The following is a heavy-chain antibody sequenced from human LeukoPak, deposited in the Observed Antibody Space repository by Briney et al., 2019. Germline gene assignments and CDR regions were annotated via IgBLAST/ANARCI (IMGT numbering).Heavy chain of an antibody. CDR2: ISAYNGNT. CDR3: ARPVGDYGDYNWFDP. V-gene: IGHV1-18*01. CDR1: GYTFTSYG. J-gene: IGHJ5*02. Sequence: ASVKVSCKASGYTFTSYGIGWVRQAPGQGLEWMGWISAYNGNTNYAQKLQGRVTMTTDTSTSTAYMELRSLRSDDTAVYYCARPVGDYGDYNWFDPWGQGTLVTVSS. D-gene: IGHD4-17*01.